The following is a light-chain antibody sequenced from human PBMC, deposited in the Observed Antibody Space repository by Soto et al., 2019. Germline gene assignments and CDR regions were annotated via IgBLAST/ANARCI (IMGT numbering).Light chain of an antibody. CDR3: QAWDDSSVV. CDR2: DDS. Sequence: SYELTQPPSVSVAPGQTATITCGGNNIGSRNGHWYQQRPGQAPVLVVYDDSDRPSGIPERFSGSNSGNTATLTISRVEAGDEADYYCQAWDDSSVVFGGGTKLTVL. J-gene: IGLJ2*01. V-gene: IGLV3-21*02. CDR1: NIGSRN.